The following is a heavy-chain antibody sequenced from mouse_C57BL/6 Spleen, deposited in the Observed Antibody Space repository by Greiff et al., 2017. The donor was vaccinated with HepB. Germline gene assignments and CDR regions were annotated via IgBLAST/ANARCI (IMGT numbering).Heavy chain of an antibody. Sequence: QVQLQQSGPELVKPGASVKISCKASGYAFSSSWMNWVKQRPGKGLEWIGRIYPGDGDTNYNGKFKGKATLTADKSSSTSYMELRSLTSEESAVYFCATYYSNPYYDSMDYWGQGTSVTVSA. J-gene: IGHJ4*01. V-gene: IGHV1-82*01. D-gene: IGHD2-5*01. CDR3: ATYYSNPYYDSMDY. CDR1: GYAFSSSW. CDR2: IYPGDGDT.